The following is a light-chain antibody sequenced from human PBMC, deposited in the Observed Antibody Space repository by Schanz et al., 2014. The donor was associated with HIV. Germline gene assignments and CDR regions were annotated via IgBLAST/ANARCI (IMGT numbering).Light chain of an antibody. CDR3: QSYDSSLSGYV. Sequence: QPVLTQPPSVSGAPGQRVTISCTGSRSNIGAGYDVHWYQQLPGTAPKLLIYGNTNRPSGVPDRFSGSKSGTSVPLAITGLQAEDEADYYCQSYDSSLSGYVFGTGTKLTVL. J-gene: IGLJ1*01. CDR1: RSNIGAGYD. CDR2: GNT. V-gene: IGLV1-40*01.